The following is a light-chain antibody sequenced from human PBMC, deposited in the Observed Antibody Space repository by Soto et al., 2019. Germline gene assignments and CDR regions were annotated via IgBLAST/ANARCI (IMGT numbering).Light chain of an antibody. CDR1: ESIDNW. CDR2: KAS. CDR3: QHYNSYSEA. Sequence: DIQMTQSPSTLSASVGDTVTITCRASESIDNWLAWYQQKPGKAPKLLIYKASTLKSGVPSRFSGSGSGTEFTLTISSLQPDDFATYYCQHYNSYSEAFGQGTKVE. J-gene: IGKJ1*01. V-gene: IGKV1-5*03.